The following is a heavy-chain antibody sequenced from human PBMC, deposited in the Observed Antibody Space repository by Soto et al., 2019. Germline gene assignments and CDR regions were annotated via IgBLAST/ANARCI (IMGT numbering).Heavy chain of an antibody. V-gene: IGHV4-59*08. Sequence: QVQLQESGPGLVKPSETLSLTCTVSGGSISSYYWSWIRQPPGKGLEWIGYIYYSGSTNYNPSLKSRVTISVDTSKNQFSLKLSSVTAADTAVYYCARRYGANFVYWGQGTLVTVSS. CDR2: IYYSGST. D-gene: IGHD4-17*01. CDR1: GGSISSYY. J-gene: IGHJ4*02. CDR3: ARRYGANFVY.